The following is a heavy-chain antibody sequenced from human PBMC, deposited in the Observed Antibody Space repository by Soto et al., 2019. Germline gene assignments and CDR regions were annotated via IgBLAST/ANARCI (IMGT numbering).Heavy chain of an antibody. V-gene: IGHV3-64*01. CDR3: ARAGAAWVSGPVDY. CDR2: ISSNGGST. Sequence: EVQLVESGGGLVQPGGSLRLSCAASGFTFSSYAMHWVRQAPGKGLEYVSAISSNGGSTYYANSVKGRFTISRDNSKNTLYLQMGSLRAEDMAVYYCARAGAAWVSGPVDYWGQGTLVTVSS. D-gene: IGHD5-12*01. J-gene: IGHJ4*02. CDR1: GFTFSSYA.